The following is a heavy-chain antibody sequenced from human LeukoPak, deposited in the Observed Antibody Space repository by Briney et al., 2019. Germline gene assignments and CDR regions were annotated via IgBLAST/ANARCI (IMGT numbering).Heavy chain of an antibody. V-gene: IGHV4-34*01. D-gene: IGHD5-12*01. CDR3: ARGRLWLRKDAFDI. J-gene: IGHJ3*02. CDR1: GGSFSGYY. Sequence: SETLSLTCAVYGGSFSGYYWSWIRQPPGKGLEWIGEINHSGSANYNPSLKSRVTISVDTSKNQFSLKLSSVTAAGTAVYYCARGRLWLRKDAFDIWGQGTMVTVSS. CDR2: INHSGSA.